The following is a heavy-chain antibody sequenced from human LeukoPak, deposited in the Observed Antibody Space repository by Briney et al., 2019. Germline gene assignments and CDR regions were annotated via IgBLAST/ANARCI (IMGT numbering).Heavy chain of an antibody. D-gene: IGHD1-7*01. CDR1: GFSFSVST. CDR3: TRSLTGTTFGDY. J-gene: IGHJ4*02. V-gene: IGHV3-73*01. Sequence: PGGSLTLSCAASGFSFSVSTMHWVRQASGKGLGWVGRIRDKAESYATVYAASVKGRFTISRDDSQNTAYLQLNSLRSDDTAVYYCTRSLTGTTFGDYWGQGTLVTVSS. CDR2: IRDKAESYAT.